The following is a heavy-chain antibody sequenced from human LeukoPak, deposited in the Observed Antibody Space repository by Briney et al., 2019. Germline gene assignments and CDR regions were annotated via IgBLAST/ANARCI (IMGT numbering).Heavy chain of an antibody. CDR2: ISSGGDTT. Sequence: PGGSLRLSCAASGFTFTSYALTWVRQPPGKGLEWVSSISSGGDTTYYADSLRGRFTISRDSSKNTLYLQMNSLRVDDTAVYYCAKDPPRAVTGTGQPAYFDYWGQGTVVTLYS. J-gene: IGHJ4*02. CDR3: AKDPPRAVTGTGQPAYFDY. CDR1: GFTFTSYA. D-gene: IGHD1-14*01. V-gene: IGHV3-23*01.